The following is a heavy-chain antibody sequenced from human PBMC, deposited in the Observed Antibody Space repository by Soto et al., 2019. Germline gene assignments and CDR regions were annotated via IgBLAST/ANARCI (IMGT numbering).Heavy chain of an antibody. V-gene: IGHV3-74*01. D-gene: IGHD2-8*02. J-gene: IGHJ6*02. CDR1: GSTSRSFW. CDR3: ARDPLVGNTDYWLDV. Sequence: VSLSCAASGSTSRSFWLNWVRHAPGKGLVWVSRIKNDGSSTAYDDSVKGRFTISRDNSKSTLYLQVTSLRAEDTAVYYCARDPLVGNTDYWLDVWGQGTTVTVSS. CDR2: IKNDGSST.